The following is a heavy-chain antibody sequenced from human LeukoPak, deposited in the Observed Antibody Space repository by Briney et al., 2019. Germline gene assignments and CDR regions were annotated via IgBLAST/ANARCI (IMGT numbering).Heavy chain of an antibody. Sequence: ASVKVSCKASGYTFNSHGISWVRQAPGQGLEWMGWISAYIGNTNYAQNLQGRVTVTTDTSTSTAYMELRSLRSDDTAVYYCARGFKYYDILTGYYNSYNWFDPWGQGTLVTVSS. V-gene: IGHV1-18*01. D-gene: IGHD3-9*01. CDR2: ISAYIGNT. J-gene: IGHJ5*02. CDR3: ARGFKYYDILTGYYNSYNWFDP. CDR1: GYTFNSHG.